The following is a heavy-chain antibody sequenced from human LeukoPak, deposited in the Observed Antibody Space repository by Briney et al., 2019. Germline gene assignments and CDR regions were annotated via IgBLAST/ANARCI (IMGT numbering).Heavy chain of an antibody. CDR1: GFTFSNYA. V-gene: IGHV3-23*01. CDR3: ARAPNYPPYYMDV. Sequence: GGSLRLSCAASGFTFSNYAMSWVRQAPGKGLDWVSSITSSGGSTFYADSVKGRFTISRDNSKNTLYLQMNSLRAEDTAVYYCARAPNYPPYYMDVWGKGTTVTISS. D-gene: IGHD1-7*01. J-gene: IGHJ6*03. CDR2: ITSSGGST.